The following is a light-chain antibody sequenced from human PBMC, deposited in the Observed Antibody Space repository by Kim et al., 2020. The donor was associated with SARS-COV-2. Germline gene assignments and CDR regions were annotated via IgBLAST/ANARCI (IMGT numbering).Light chain of an antibody. J-gene: IGKJ5*01. Sequence: APGETATPSSRVSQIVISRSLAWYQHRPGQAPRLLMYGPSTRATGIPDRFSGSGSGTDFTLTISGLEPEDFAVYFCQQYVSSAITFGQGTRLEIK. CDR3: QQYVSSAIT. CDR1: QIVISRS. CDR2: GPS. V-gene: IGKV3-20*01.